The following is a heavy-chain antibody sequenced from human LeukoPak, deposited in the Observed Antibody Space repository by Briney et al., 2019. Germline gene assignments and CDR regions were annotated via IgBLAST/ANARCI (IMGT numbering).Heavy chain of an antibody. CDR3: ARGWLRSSFDL. J-gene: IGHJ4*02. D-gene: IGHD5-12*01. CDR1: GDSVSRNSVA. Sequence: SQTLSLTCAISGDSVSRNSVAWNWIRQSPSRGLEWLGTTYYSSKWYNDYAVSVKGRVTINPDTSKNQFSLQLSSVTPEDTAVYYCARGWLRSSFDLWGQGTLVTVSS. CDR2: TYYSSKWYN. V-gene: IGHV6-1*01.